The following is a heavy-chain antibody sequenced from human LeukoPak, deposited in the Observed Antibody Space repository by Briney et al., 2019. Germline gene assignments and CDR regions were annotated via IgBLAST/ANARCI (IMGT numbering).Heavy chain of an antibody. CDR3: ARDLRAYCSGGSCFDAFDI. CDR2: MNPNSGNT. D-gene: IGHD2-15*01. J-gene: IGHJ3*02. V-gene: IGHV1-8*01. CDR1: GYTFTSYD. Sequence: ASVKVSCKASGYTFTSYDINWVRQATGQGLEWMGWMNPNSGNTGYAQKFQGRVTMTRNTSISTAYMELSSLRSEDTAVYYCARDLRAYCSGGSCFDAFDIWGLGTMVTVSS.